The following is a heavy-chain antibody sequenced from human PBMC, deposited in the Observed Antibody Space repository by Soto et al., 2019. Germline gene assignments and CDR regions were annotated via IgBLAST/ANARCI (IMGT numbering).Heavy chain of an antibody. D-gene: IGHD6-19*01. CDR2: ISSSSSYI. V-gene: IGHV3-21*01. Sequence: GGSLRLSCAASGFTFSSYSMNWVRQAPGKGLEWVSSISSSSSYIYYADSVKGRFTISRDNAKNSLYLQMNSLRAEDTAVYYCARDGTTVAGTIFFLVWFGPWGQGTLVTVSS. CDR1: GFTFSSYS. J-gene: IGHJ5*02. CDR3: ARDGTTVAGTIFFLVWFGP.